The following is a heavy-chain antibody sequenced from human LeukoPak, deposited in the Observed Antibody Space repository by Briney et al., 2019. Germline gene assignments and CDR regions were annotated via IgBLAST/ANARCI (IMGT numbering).Heavy chain of an antibody. CDR3: AKDRYYYDSSGYYFIN. CDR2: IRYDGSNK. V-gene: IGHV3-30*02. D-gene: IGHD3-22*01. Sequence: PGGSPRLSCAASGFTFSSYGMHWVRQAPGKGLEWVAFIRYDGSNKYYADSVKGRFTISRDNSKNTLYLQMNSLRAEDTAVYYCAKDRYYYDSSGYYFINWGQGTLVTVSS. J-gene: IGHJ4*02. CDR1: GFTFSSYG.